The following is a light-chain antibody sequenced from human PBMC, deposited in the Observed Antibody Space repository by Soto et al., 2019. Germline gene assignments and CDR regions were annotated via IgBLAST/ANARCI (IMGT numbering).Light chain of an antibody. CDR3: QHYGRSSD. CDR2: DAS. J-gene: IGKJ3*01. CDR1: QSLSSSY. Sequence: EVVLTQSPGTLSLSPGERATLSCRASQSLSSSYLAWYQQKPGQAPRLLIYDASSRAAGTPDRFSGSGSGTDFTLTISRLEPEDSAVYFCQHYGRSSDFGPGTKVHIK. V-gene: IGKV3-20*01.